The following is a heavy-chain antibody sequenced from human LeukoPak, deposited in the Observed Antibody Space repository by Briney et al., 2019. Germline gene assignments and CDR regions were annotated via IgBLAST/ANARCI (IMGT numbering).Heavy chain of an antibody. Sequence: SVKVSCKASGGTFSSYAISWVRQAPGQGLEWMGGIIPIFGTANYAQKFQGRATITTDESTSTAYMELSSLRSEDTAVYYCARDCSSTSCYAHDAFDIWGQGTMVTVSS. CDR3: ARDCSSTSCYAHDAFDI. D-gene: IGHD2-2*01. V-gene: IGHV1-69*05. CDR2: IIPIFGTA. J-gene: IGHJ3*02. CDR1: GGTFSSYA.